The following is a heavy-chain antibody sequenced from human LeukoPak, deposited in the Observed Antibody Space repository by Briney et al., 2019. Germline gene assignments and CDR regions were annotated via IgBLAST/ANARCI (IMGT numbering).Heavy chain of an antibody. J-gene: IGHJ5*02. V-gene: IGHV1-69*13. Sequence: SVKVSCKASGGTFSSYAISWVRQAPGQGLEWMGGIIPIFGTANYAQKFQGRVTITADESTSTAYMELSSLRSDDTAVYYCARLPPAKSRHGWFDPWGQGTLVTVS. CDR1: GGTFSSYA. CDR2: IIPIFGTA. CDR3: ARLPPAKSRHGWFDP.